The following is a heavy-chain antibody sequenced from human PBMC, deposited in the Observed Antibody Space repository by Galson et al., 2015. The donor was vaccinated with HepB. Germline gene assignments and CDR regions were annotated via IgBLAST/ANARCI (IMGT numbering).Heavy chain of an antibody. CDR1: GYTFTTYA. J-gene: IGHJ4*02. V-gene: IGHV1-3*01. Sequence: SVKVSCKASGYTFTTYAIYWVRQAPGQGLEWMGWINAGNGNTEYSQKLQGRVTITRDTSASTAYMELSSLRSEDTAVYYCARADGGYSYFDYWGQGTLVTVSS. CDR2: INAGNGNT. D-gene: IGHD5-12*01. CDR3: ARADGGYSYFDY.